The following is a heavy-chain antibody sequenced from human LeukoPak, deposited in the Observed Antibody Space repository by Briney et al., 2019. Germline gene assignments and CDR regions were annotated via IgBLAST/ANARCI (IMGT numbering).Heavy chain of an antibody. V-gene: IGHV3-48*03. CDR2: ISSSGRNI. J-gene: IGHJ4*02. CDR3: NRAYLIDY. CDR1: GFTFSNYE. D-gene: IGHD3-16*01. Sequence: GGSLRLSYAASGFTFSNYEFNWVREAPGKGLEWVSYISSSGRNIYYADSVKGRFTISRDNAKNSLYLQMNSLTAEDTAVYYCNRAYLIDYWGQGTLVTVSS.